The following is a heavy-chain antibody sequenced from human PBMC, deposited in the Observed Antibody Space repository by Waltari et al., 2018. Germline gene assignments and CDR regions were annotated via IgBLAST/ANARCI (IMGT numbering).Heavy chain of an antibody. CDR3: ARHSSSTIASFDY. CDR1: GYSISSGYY. D-gene: IGHD6-6*01. J-gene: IGHJ4*02. CDR2: IYHSGST. V-gene: IGHV4-38-2*01. Sequence: QVQLQESGPGLVKPSETLSLTCAVSGYSISSGYYWGWIRQPPGKGLEWIGSIYHSGSTYYNPSRKSRVTISVDTSKNQFSLKLSSVTAADTAVYYCARHSSSTIASFDYWGQGTLVTVSS.